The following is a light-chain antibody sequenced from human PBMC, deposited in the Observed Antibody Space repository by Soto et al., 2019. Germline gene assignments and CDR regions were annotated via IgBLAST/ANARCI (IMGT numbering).Light chain of an antibody. V-gene: IGLV2-14*01. CDR3: SSYTSISTRV. J-gene: IGLJ3*02. Sequence: QSALPQPASVSGSPGQWITISCTGTSSDVGSYNYVSWYQQHPVKAPQLRIYEVSNRPSGVSNRFSGYKSGNTAYRTISGLQAEDEANYFCSSYTSISTRVFGGGTQLTLL. CDR2: EVS. CDR1: SSDVGSYNY.